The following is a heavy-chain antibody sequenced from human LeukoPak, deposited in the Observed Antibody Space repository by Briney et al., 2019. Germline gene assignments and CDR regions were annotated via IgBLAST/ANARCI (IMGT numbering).Heavy chain of an antibody. D-gene: IGHD5-18*01. CDR3: ARGYSYGYFAY. Sequence: ASVKASCKASGGTFSCYAISWVRQAPGQGLEWMGGIIPIFGTANYAQKFQGRVTITADESTSTAYMELSSLRSEDTAVYYCARGYSYGYFAYWGQGTLVTVSS. CDR1: GGTFSCYA. V-gene: IGHV1-69*13. J-gene: IGHJ4*02. CDR2: IIPIFGTA.